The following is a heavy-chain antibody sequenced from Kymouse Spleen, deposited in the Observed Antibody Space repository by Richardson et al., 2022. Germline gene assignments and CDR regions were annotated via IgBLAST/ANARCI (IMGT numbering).Heavy chain of an antibody. J-gene: IGHJ4*02. CDR2: IYHSGST. CDR1: GGSISSSNW. D-gene: IGHD3-10*01. Sequence: QVQLQESGPGLVKPSGTLSLTCAVSGGSISSSNWWSWVRQPPGKGLEWIGEIYHSGSTNYNPSLKSRVTISVDKSKNQFSLKLSSVTAADTAVYYCARDRRIF*LVMVLLWFGELLSL*LLGPGNPGHRLL. CDR3: ARDRRIF*LVMVLLWFGELLSL*L. V-gene: IGHV4-4*02.